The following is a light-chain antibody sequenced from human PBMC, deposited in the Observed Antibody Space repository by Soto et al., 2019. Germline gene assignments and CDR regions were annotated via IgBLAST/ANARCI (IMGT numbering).Light chain of an antibody. CDR3: QTYKHLPPVT. J-gene: IGKJ4*01. CDR1: QSVNTN. CDR2: GAS. Sequence: ETVMTQSPATLSVSLGERATLSCRASQSVNTNLAWYQQKPGQAPRLLIYGASTRATGVPARFSGSGSGTDFTITISRLQTEDFASYFGQTYKHLPPVTFGGGTKVEIK. V-gene: IGKV3-15*01.